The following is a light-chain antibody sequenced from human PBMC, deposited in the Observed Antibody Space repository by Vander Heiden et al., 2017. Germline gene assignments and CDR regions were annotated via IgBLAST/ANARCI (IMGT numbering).Light chain of an antibody. CDR2: AAS. V-gene: IGKV3-15*01. Sequence: EIVMTQSPATLSVSPGERATLSCRASQSVSSNLAWYQQKPGQAPRLLIYAASTRATGIPARFSGSWSGTEFTLTISSLQSEDFAVYYCQQYNNWLGTFGQGTKVEIK. J-gene: IGKJ1*01. CDR3: QQYNNWLGT. CDR1: QSVSSN.